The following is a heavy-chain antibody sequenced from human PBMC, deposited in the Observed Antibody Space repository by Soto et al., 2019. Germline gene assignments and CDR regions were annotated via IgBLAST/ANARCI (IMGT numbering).Heavy chain of an antibody. CDR3: VGDLTPGRYEGSSGADH. CDR1: GFTVSSNY. D-gene: IGHD3-16*01. CDR2: LYSGGGT. Sequence: EVQLVESGGGLVQPGGSLRLSCAASGFTVSSNYMTWVRQPPGKGLEWVSVLYSGGGTYYADSVKGRFTISRDNSKNTLYLQMNSLRAEDTAVYYCVGDLTPGRYEGSSGADHWGQGTLVTVSS. V-gene: IGHV3-66*01. J-gene: IGHJ4*02.